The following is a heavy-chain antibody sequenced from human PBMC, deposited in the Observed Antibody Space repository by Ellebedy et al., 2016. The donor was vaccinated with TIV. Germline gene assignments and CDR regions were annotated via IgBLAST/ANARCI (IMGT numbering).Heavy chain of an antibody. CDR2: IYYSGST. J-gene: IGHJ3*02. Sequence: LRLXXTVSGGSISSGGYYWSWIRQHPGKGLEWIGYIYYSGSTYYNPSLKSRVTISVDTSKNQFSLKLSSVTAADTAVYYCVRFLEWFDAFDIWGQGTMVTVSS. CDR3: VRFLEWFDAFDI. V-gene: IGHV4-31*03. D-gene: IGHD3-3*01. CDR1: GGSISSGGYY.